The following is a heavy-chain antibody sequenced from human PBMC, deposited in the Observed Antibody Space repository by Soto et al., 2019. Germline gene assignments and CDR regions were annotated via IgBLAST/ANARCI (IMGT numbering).Heavy chain of an antibody. Sequence: GGSLRLSCAASGLSVSTNYMTWVRQAPGKGLEWVSLIFAGGRTYYADSVKGRFTISRDNSKNTLYLQLNSLSAEDTGVYYCATERIAAGGTHDAIDIWGQGTMVTVSS. CDR1: GLSVSTNY. CDR2: IFAGGRT. J-gene: IGHJ3*02. V-gene: IGHV3-53*01. CDR3: ATERIAAGGTHDAIDI. D-gene: IGHD6-13*01.